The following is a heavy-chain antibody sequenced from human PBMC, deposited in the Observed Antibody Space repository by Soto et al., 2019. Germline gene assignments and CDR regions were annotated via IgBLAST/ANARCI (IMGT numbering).Heavy chain of an antibody. Sequence: EVQLVESGGGLVKPGGSLRLSCAASGFTFSSYSMNWVRQAPGKGLEWVSSISSSSSYIYYADSVKGRFTISRDNANNSLYLQMNSLRAEDTTVYYCARSGSTVTSDVDYWGQGTLVTVSS. J-gene: IGHJ4*02. V-gene: IGHV3-21*01. D-gene: IGHD4-17*01. CDR2: ISSSSSYI. CDR3: ARSGSTVTSDVDY. CDR1: GFTFSSYS.